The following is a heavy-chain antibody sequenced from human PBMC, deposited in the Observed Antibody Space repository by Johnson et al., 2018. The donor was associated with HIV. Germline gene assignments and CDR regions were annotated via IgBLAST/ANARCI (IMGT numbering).Heavy chain of an antibody. CDR2: ISYDGSKR. J-gene: IGHJ3*02. Sequence: QVQLVESGGGVVQPGRSLRLSCAASRFTFSSYAMHWVRQAPGKGLEWVAVISYDGSKRYYADSVKGRFTISRDNAKNSLYLQMNSLRAEDTALYYCARVTIFGVTKVDAFDIWGQGTMVTVSS. CDR1: RFTFSSYA. CDR3: ARVTIFGVTKVDAFDI. V-gene: IGHV3-30*07. D-gene: IGHD3-3*01.